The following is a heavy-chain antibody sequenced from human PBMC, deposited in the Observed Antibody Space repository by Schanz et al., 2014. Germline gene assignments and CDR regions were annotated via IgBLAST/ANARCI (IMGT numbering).Heavy chain of an antibody. CDR2: INPSSGTT. D-gene: IGHD2-2*01. V-gene: IGHV1-46*03. CDR1: GYSFTDYA. J-gene: IGHJ4*02. Sequence: QVQLVQSGVEVKRPGASVRVSCKASGYSFTDYAIHWVRQAPGQGLEWMGIINPSSGTTRIAQNFQGRVTMTRDTSTSTVYMELSSLRSEDTAVYYCARGGFFDSTSFDSWGQGTLXTVSS. CDR3: ARGGFFDSTSFDS.